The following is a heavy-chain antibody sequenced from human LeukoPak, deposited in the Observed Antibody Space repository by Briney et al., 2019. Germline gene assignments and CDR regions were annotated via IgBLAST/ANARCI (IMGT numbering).Heavy chain of an antibody. CDR1: GYNITEYS. CDR3: ATVVGY. V-gene: IGHV1-24*01. CDR2: FNPEDGES. J-gene: IGHJ4*02. D-gene: IGHD2-2*03. Sequence: GASVSVSCKVSGYNITEYSMHWVRQTPGKGFEWLGGFNPEDGESFYGQRFQGRVTMTEDTSTDTAYMQLSSLRSEDTAVYYCATVVGYWGQGTLVIVSS.